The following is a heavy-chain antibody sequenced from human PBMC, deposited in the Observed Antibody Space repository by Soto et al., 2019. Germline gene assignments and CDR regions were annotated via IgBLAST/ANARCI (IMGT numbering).Heavy chain of an antibody. CDR2: IHYSGST. Sequence: SETLSLTCSVSGGSISRSPYYWGWIRQPPGKGLEWIGSIHYSGSTNYNPSLKSRVTISVDTSKNQFSLKLSSVTAADTAVYYCAREPAFIGYCRGGSCYKRTYYYDSSDYWGQGTLVTVSS. CDR1: GGSISRSPYY. D-gene: IGHD2-15*01. J-gene: IGHJ4*02. V-gene: IGHV4-39*02. CDR3: AREPAFIGYCRGGSCYKRTYYYDSSDY.